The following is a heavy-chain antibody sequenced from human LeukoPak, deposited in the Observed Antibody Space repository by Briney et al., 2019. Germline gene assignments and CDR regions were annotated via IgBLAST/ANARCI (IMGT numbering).Heavy chain of an antibody. CDR2: INPNSGGT. CDR3: ARDMLGHYNWFDP. CDR1: GYTFTGYY. V-gene: IGHV1-2*02. Sequence: ASVKVSCKASGYTFTGYYMHWVRQAPGQGLEWMGWINPNSGGTNYAQEFQGRVTMTRDTSISTAYMELSRLRSDDTAVYYCARDMLGHYNWFDPWGQGTLVTVSS. J-gene: IGHJ5*02. D-gene: IGHD2-8*01.